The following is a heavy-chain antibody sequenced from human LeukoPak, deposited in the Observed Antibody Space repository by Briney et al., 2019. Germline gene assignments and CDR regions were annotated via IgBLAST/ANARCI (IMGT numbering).Heavy chain of an antibody. CDR3: AGPGYSSSWYEGY. CDR1: GFTFSSYA. J-gene: IGHJ4*02. CDR2: ISGSGGST. Sequence: PGGSLRLSCAASGFTFSSYAMSWVRQAPGKGLEWVSTISGSGGSTDYADSVKGRFTISRDNSKNTLYLQMNSLRVEDTAVYHCAGPGYSSSWYEGYWGQGTLVTVSS. D-gene: IGHD6-13*01. V-gene: IGHV3-23*01.